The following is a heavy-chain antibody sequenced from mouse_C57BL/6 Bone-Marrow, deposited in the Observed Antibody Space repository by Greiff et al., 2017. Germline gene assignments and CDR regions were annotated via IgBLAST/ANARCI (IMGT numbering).Heavy chain of an antibody. CDR3: ARVEENSLLPY. Sequence: VQLQQPGAELVKPGASVKMSCKASGYTFTSYWITWVKQRPGQGLEWIGDIYPGSGSTNYNEKCKSKATLTVDTSSSTAYMQLSSLTSEDSAVYYCARVEENSLLPYWGQGTLVTVSA. CDR2: IYPGSGST. J-gene: IGHJ3*01. CDR1: GYTFTSYW. V-gene: IGHV1-55*01. D-gene: IGHD1-2*01.